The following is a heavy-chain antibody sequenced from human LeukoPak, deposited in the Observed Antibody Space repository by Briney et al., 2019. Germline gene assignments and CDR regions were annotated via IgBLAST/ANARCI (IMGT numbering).Heavy chain of an antibody. CDR2: ISSSSSYI. CDR1: GFTFSSYS. V-gene: IGHV3-21*01. J-gene: IGHJ5*02. Sequence: GGSLRLSCAASGFTFSSYSMNWVRQAPGKGLEWVSSISSSSSYIYYADSVKGRFTISRDNAKNSLYLQMNSLRAEDTAVYYCARENCGGDCYYNWFDPWGQGTLVTVSS. D-gene: IGHD2-21*02. CDR3: ARENCGGDCYYNWFDP.